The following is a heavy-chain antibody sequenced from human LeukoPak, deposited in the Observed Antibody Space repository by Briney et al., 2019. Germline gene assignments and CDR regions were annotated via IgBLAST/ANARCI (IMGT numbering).Heavy chain of an antibody. D-gene: IGHD3-3*01. CDR2: IKQDGSEK. J-gene: IGHJ3*02. V-gene: IGHV3-7*01. CDR1: GFTFSSYW. Sequence: GGSLRLSCAASGFTFSSYWMSWVRQAPGKGLEWVANIKQDGSEKYYVDSVKGRFTISRDNAKNSLYLQMNSLRAEDTAVYYCARDSGYYDFWSGYLEDAFDIWGQGTMVTVSS. CDR3: ARDSGYYDFWSGYLEDAFDI.